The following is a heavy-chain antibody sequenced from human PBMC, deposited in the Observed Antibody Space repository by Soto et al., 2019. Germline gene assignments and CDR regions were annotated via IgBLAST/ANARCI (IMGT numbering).Heavy chain of an antibody. V-gene: IGHV4-34*01. D-gene: IGHD1-7*01. CDR3: ARGYNWNYGFSYYYYYMDV. CDR1: GGSFSGYY. Sequence: SETLSLTCAVYGGSFSGYYWSWIRQPPGKGLEWIGEINHSGSTNYNPSLKSRVTISVDTSKNQFSLKLSSVTAADTAVYYCARGYNWNYGFSYYYYYMDVWGKGTTVTVSS. J-gene: IGHJ6*03. CDR2: INHSGST.